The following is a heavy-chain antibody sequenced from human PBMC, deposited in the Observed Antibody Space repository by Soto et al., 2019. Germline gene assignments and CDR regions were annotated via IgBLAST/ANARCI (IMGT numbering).Heavy chain of an antibody. D-gene: IGHD2-15*01. CDR1: GYTFTGYG. J-gene: IGHJ3*01. CDR3: GRDGSGGIIDS. V-gene: IGHV1-18*01. Sequence: QVQLVQSGAEVKKPGASVKVSCKTSGYTFTGYGINWVRQAPGHGRDWMGWISVFNGNTKYGQNIQDRVIMTTDTSTSTAYMELRSLRSDDTAVYFCGRDGSGGIIDSWGQGTMLIVSS. CDR2: ISVFNGNT.